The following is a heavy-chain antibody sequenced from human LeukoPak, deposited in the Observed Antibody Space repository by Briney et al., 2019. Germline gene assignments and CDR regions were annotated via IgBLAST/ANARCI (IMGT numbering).Heavy chain of an antibody. V-gene: IGHV4-59*12. CDR1: DGSISSYF. CDR2: ISYSGTT. Sequence: SETLSLTCTVSDGSISSYFWSWIRQPPGKGLEWIGYISYSGTTNYSPSLKSRVTISVDTSKNQFSLKLSSVTAADTAVYYCARVYGWELQFDPWGQGTLVTVSS. D-gene: IGHD1-26*01. CDR3: ARVYGWELQFDP. J-gene: IGHJ5*02.